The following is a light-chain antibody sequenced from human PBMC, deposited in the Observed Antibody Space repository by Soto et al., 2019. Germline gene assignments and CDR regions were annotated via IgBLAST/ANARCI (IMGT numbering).Light chain of an antibody. J-gene: IGKJ1*01. CDR3: QKYNTVPRT. CDR2: AAS. V-gene: IGKV1-27*01. Sequence: DIQMTQSPSSLSASVGDRVTITCRASQSISHFLAWYQQKPGKVPKLLIYAASILQSGVPPRCSGSGSGTDFTFTISSLQPEDVATYYCQKYNTVPRTFGQGTKVEI. CDR1: QSISHF.